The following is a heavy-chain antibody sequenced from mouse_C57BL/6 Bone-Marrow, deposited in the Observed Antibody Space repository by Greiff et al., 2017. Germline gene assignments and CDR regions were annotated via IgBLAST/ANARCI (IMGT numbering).Heavy chain of an antibody. CDR2: ISYDGSN. V-gene: IGHV3-6*01. J-gene: IGHJ4*01. CDR1: GYSITSGYY. Sequence: EESGPGLVKPSQSLSLTCSVTGYSITSGYYWNWIRQFPGNKLEWMGYISYDGSNNYNPSLKNRISITRDTSKNQFFLKLNSVTTEDTATYHCAREWMDYWGQGTSVTVSS. CDR3: AREWMDY.